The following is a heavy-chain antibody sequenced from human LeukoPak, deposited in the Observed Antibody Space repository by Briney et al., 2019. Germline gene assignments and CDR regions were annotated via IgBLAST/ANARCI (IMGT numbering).Heavy chain of an antibody. V-gene: IGHV3-21*01. CDR1: GFTFSSYS. D-gene: IGHD3-22*01. Sequence: GGSLRLSCAASGFTFSSYSMNWVRQAPGKGLEWVSSISISSSYIYYADSVKGRFTISRDNAKNSLYLQMNSLRAEDTAVYYCASEYDSSGSFDYWGQGTLVTVSS. J-gene: IGHJ4*02. CDR2: ISISSSYI. CDR3: ASEYDSSGSFDY.